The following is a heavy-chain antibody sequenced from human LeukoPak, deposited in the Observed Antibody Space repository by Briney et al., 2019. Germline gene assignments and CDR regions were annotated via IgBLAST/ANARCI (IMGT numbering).Heavy chain of an antibody. CDR1: GGYISWYY. CDR2: IYYSGSS. CDR3: SRIGGIPLGSFDN. J-gene: IGHJ3*02. D-gene: IGHD2-2*02. Sequence: KPSETLPLTCTVSGGYISWYYWSWIRQPPPKGLEWIGYIYYSGSSNYNSSLKSRVTISADTSKNQFSLKLSSVTAADAAVYYCSRIGGIPLGSFDNWGQGTMVIVAS. V-gene: IGHV4-59*01.